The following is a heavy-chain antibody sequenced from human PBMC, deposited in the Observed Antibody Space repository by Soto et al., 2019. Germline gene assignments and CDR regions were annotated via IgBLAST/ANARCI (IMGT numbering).Heavy chain of an antibody. CDR1: GSSINSSGYY. D-gene: IGHD3-3*02. J-gene: IGHJ4*02. CDR3: ARLPSRHLVDY. Sequence: SETLSLTCTVSGSSINSSGYYWGWIRQPPGKGLEWVGSMFYGVSTYYNPSLKSRVTVSVDTSKNQFSLNLRSVTAADTAVYYCARLPSRHLVDYWGQGTLVTVSS. CDR2: MFYGVST. V-gene: IGHV4-39*01.